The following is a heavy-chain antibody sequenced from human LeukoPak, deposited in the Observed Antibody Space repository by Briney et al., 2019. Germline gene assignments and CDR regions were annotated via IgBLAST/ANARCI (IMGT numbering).Heavy chain of an antibody. CDR2: IIPIFGTA. V-gene: IGHV1-69*06. J-gene: IGHJ4*02. CDR3: ARASRIWIGELGTLNRWAGGFDY. CDR1: GGTFSSYA. Sequence: SVKVSCKASGGTFSSYAISWVRHAPGQGLEWMGGIIPIFGTANYAQKFQGRVAITADKSTSTAYMELSSLRSEDTAVYYCARASRIWIGELGTLNRWAGGFDYWGQGDLVTVSS. D-gene: IGHD3-10*01.